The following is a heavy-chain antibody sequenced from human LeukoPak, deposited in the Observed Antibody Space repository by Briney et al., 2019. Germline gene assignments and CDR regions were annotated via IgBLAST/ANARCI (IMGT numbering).Heavy chain of an antibody. D-gene: IGHD2-15*01. V-gene: IGHV1-2*02. Sequence: ASVTVSCTPSGYTFTAYNIHWVRQAPGQGLEWMGWMNPNSGDTNYAQNFQGRVTMTRDTSISTAYMELSSLRSDDTAVYFCLRGGGRSYCDYWGQGTPVTVSS. CDR3: LRGGGRSYCDY. CDR1: GYTFTAYN. CDR2: MNPNSGDT. J-gene: IGHJ4*02.